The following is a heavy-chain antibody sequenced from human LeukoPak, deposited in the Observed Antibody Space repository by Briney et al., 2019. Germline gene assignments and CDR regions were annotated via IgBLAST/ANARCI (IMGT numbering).Heavy chain of an antibody. V-gene: IGHV3-13*01. CDR2: IGTAGDT. CDR3: ARGGLAVDTAMVLVR. J-gene: IGHJ4*02. D-gene: IGHD5-18*01. CDR1: GFTFSSYD. Sequence: PGGSLRLSCAASGFTFSSYDMHWVRQATGKGLEWVSAIGTAGDTYYPGSVKGRFTISRENAKNSLYLQMNSLRAGDTAVYYCARGGLAVDTAMVLVRWGQGTLVTVSS.